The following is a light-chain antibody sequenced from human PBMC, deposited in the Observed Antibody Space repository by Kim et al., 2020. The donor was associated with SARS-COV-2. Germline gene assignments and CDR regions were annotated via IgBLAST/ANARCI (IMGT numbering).Light chain of an antibody. J-gene: IGKJ5*01. V-gene: IGKV1-33*01. Sequence: ASVGDRVTITWRASQDISNSLAWYQQKPGKAPKVLIYDASSLATGVPSRFSGSGSWTDFTFTISSLQPEDVATYFCQQCNNLPITFGQGTRLEIK. CDR3: QQCNNLPIT. CDR2: DAS. CDR1: QDISNS.